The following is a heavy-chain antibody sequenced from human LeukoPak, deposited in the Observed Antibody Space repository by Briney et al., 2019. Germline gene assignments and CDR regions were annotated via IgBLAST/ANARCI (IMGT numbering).Heavy chain of an antibody. CDR2: INHSGST. D-gene: IGHD2-2*01. CDR1: GGSFSGYY. Sequence: SETLSLTCAVYGGSFSGYYWSWIRQPPGKGLEWIGEINHSGSTNYNPSLKSRVTISVDTSKNQFSLKLSSVTAADTAVYYCARGRGLVQLLLKNYYYYGMDVWGQGTTVTVSS. J-gene: IGHJ6*02. CDR3: ARGRGLVQLLLKNYYYYGMDV. V-gene: IGHV4-34*01.